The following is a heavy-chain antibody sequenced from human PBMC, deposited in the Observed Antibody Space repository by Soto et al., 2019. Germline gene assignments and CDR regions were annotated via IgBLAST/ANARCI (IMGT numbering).Heavy chain of an antibody. Sequence: SETLSLTCTVSGGSISSGDYYWSWIRQPPGKGLEWIGYIYYSGSTYYNPSLKSRVTISVDTSKNQFSLKLSSVTAADTAVYYCARGEGSYDYVWGSYRPAGMDVWGQGTTVTVSS. CDR2: IYYSGST. D-gene: IGHD3-16*02. CDR3: ARGEGSYDYVWGSYRPAGMDV. V-gene: IGHV4-30-4*01. J-gene: IGHJ6*02. CDR1: GGSISSGDYY.